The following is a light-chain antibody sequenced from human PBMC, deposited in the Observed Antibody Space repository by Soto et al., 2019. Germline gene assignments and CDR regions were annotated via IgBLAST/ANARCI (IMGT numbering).Light chain of an antibody. CDR2: DAS. CDR1: QRVSRN. J-gene: IGKJ1*01. Sequence: EIVMTQSPATLSVSPGERATLSCRASQRVSRNLAWYQQKPGQAPRLLIYDASTRATGIPDRFSGSGSETEFTRTISSLQSEDYAIYYCQQYNNWPQWTFGQGTKVEIK. CDR3: QQYNNWPQWT. V-gene: IGKV3-15*01.